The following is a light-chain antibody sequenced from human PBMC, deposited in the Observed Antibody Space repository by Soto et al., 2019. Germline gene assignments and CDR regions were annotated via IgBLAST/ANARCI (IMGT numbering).Light chain of an antibody. Sequence: EIVMTQSPATLSVSPGERATLSCRASQSVSSNLAWYQQKPGQAPRLLIYGASSLQSGVPSRFSGSGSGTDFTLTISSLQPEDFATYYCQQIYSTPRTFGQGPKVEIK. CDR2: GAS. V-gene: IGKV3-15*01. J-gene: IGKJ1*01. CDR3: QQIYSTPRT. CDR1: QSVSSN.